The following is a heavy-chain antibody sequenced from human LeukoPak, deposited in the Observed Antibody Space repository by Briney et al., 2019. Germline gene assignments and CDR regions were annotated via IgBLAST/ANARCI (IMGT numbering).Heavy chain of an antibody. J-gene: IGHJ4*02. CDR1: GYTFSDYY. CDR3: AKDPQWELPSPFDH. D-gene: IGHD1-26*01. CDR2: MNPKTGGT. Sequence: ASVKVSCKASGYTFSDYYMHWVRQAPGQGLEWMGWMNPKTGGTNFAQRFQGRVTMTSDTSISTGYMELSRLRSDDTAVYYCAKDPQWELPSPFDHWGQGTLVTVSS. V-gene: IGHV1-2*02.